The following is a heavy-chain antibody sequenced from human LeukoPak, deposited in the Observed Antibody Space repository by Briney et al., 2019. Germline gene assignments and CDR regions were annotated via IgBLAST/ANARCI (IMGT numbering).Heavy chain of an antibody. Sequence: PGGSLRLSCAASGFTFSSYGMHWVRQAPGKGLEWVAVIWYDGSNKYYADSVKGRFTISRDNSKNSLYLQMNSLRAEDTAVYYCARIPGSSGWNYYFGYWGQGTLVTVSS. CDR1: GFTFSSYG. D-gene: IGHD6-19*01. CDR2: IWYDGSNK. CDR3: ARIPGSSGWNYYFGY. V-gene: IGHV3-33*01. J-gene: IGHJ4*02.